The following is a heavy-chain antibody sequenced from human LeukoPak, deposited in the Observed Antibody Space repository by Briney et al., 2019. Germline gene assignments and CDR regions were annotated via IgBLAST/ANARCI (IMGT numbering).Heavy chain of an antibody. Sequence: GASVKVSRKASGYTFITYDINWVRQATGQGLEWMGWMNPNSGNTGYAQKFQGRVTSTSNTSISTAYMELRSLRSEDTAVYYCARRPGCTSSSCPYYFDYWGQGTVVTVSS. CDR3: ARRPGCTSSSCPYYFDY. CDR2: MNPNSGNT. D-gene: IGHD2-2*01. CDR1: GYTFITYD. V-gene: IGHV1-8*03. J-gene: IGHJ4*02.